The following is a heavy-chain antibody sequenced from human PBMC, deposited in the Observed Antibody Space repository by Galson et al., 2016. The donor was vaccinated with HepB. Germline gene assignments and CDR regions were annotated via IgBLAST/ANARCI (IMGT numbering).Heavy chain of an antibody. CDR3: AKLHSFWSGYNICFDY. V-gene: IGHV3-23*01. J-gene: IGHJ4*02. CDR1: GFTFSTYA. CDR2: ISSSSTTT. Sequence: SLRLSCAASGFTFSTYAMSWVRQAPGKGLEWVSGISSSSTTTYYADSVKGRFTISRDNSKNTLYLQLNSLRAEDTAVYYCAKLHSFWSGYNICFDYWGQGTLVTVSS. D-gene: IGHD3-3*01.